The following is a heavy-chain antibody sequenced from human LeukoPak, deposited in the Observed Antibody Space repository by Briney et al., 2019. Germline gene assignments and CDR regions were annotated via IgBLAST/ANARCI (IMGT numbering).Heavy chain of an antibody. Sequence: GASVKVSCKASGGTFSSYAISCVRQAPGQGLEWMGGIIPIFGTANYAQKFQGRVTITADESTSTAYMELSSLSSEDTAVYYCARGGSGSSSLSYPGTLYYWGQGTLVTVSS. J-gene: IGHJ4*02. D-gene: IGHD3-10*01. CDR1: GGTFSSYA. CDR3: ARGGSGSSSLSYPGTLYY. CDR2: IIPIFGTA. V-gene: IGHV1-69*01.